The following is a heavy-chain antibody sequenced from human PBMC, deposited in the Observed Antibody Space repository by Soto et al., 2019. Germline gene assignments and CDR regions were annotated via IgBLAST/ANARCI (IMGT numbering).Heavy chain of an antibody. D-gene: IGHD5-12*01. Sequence: EGQLVGSGGGIIQPGGSLRLSCAASGLIFGNYWMHWVRQAPGKGLVWVSRIKSDGGSTNYADSVKGRFTISRDNAKNTLYLQMDGLRAEDTAVYYCARESSGYSSYFDYWGQGILVTVSS. CDR3: ARESSGYSSYFDY. CDR1: GLIFGNYW. J-gene: IGHJ4*02. V-gene: IGHV3-74*01. CDR2: IKSDGGST.